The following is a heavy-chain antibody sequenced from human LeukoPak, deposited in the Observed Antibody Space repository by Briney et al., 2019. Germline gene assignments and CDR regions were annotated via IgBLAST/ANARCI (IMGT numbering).Heavy chain of an antibody. J-gene: IGHJ3*02. V-gene: IGHV1-2*04. CDR1: GYTFTGYY. Sequence: ASVKVSCKASGYTFTGYYMHWVRQAPGQGLEWMGWNNPNSGGTNYAQKFQGWVTMTRDTSISTAYMELSRLRSDDTAVYYCARERSYYYGSGSYYNEVAAFDIWGQGTMVTVSS. D-gene: IGHD3-10*01. CDR2: NNPNSGGT. CDR3: ARERSYYYGSGSYYNEVAAFDI.